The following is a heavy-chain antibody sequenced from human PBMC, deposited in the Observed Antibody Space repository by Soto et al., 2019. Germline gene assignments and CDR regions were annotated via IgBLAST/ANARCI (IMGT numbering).Heavy chain of an antibody. D-gene: IGHD3-3*01. CDR1: GFTFSSYA. CDR3: VKAYYDFWSGYYGLNGAFDI. Sequence: GGSLRLSCSASGFTFSSYAMHWVRQAPGKGLEYVSAISSNGGSTYYADSVKGRFTISRDNSKNTLYLQMSSLRAEDTAVYYCVKAYYDFWSGYYGLNGAFDIWGQGIMVTVSS. V-gene: IGHV3-64D*06. CDR2: ISSNGGST. J-gene: IGHJ3*02.